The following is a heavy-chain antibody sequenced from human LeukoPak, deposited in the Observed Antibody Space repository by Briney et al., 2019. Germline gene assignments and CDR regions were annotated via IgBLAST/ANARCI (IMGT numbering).Heavy chain of an antibody. CDR3: ARGPYKDFWSGYSDY. V-gene: IGHV3-48*01. CDR1: GFTFSSYS. CDR2: ISSSSTTI. Sequence: GGSLRLSCSASGFTFSSYSMNWVRQAPGNGLEWVSYISSSSTTIYYADSVKGRFTISRDNAKNSLYLQMNSLRVADTAVYYCARGPYKDFWSGYSDYWGQGTLVTVSS. D-gene: IGHD3-3*01. J-gene: IGHJ4*02.